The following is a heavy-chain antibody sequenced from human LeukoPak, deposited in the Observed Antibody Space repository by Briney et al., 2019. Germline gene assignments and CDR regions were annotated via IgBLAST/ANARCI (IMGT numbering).Heavy chain of an antibody. J-gene: IGHJ4*02. CDR1: GGSISSSSYY. V-gene: IGHV4-39*07. CDR2: IYYSGST. Sequence: SETLSLTCTVSGGSISSSSYYWGWIRQPPGKGLEWIGSIYYSGSTYYNPSLKSRVTISVDTSKNQFSLKLSSVTAADTAVYYCARPYSSGWYWGFDYWGQGTLVTVSS. CDR3: ARPYSSGWYWGFDY. D-gene: IGHD6-19*01.